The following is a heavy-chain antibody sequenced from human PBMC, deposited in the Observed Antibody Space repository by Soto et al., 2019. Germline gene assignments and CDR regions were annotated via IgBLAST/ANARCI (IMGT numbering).Heavy chain of an antibody. V-gene: IGHV1-69*13. CDR2: IIPIFGTA. Sequence: ASVKVSCKASGGTFSSYAISWVRQAPGQGLEWMGGIIPIFGTANYAQKFQGRVTITADESTSTAYMELSSLRSEDTAVYYCARHIAAAGPYSSGWYGAYYYYGMDVWGQGTTVTVSS. CDR1: GGTFSSYA. CDR3: ARHIAAAGPYSSGWYGAYYYYGMDV. D-gene: IGHD6-19*01. J-gene: IGHJ6*02.